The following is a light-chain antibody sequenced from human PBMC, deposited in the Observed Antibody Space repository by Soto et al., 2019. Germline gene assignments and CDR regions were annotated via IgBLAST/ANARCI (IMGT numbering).Light chain of an antibody. CDR3: QHYRSYPFT. Sequence: DIQMTQSPSTLSASVGDRVTITCRASQSVTNYLAWYQQKSGKAPKLLIYKASNLQSGVPSRFSGSGSGTEFTLTISNVQPDDFATYYCQHYRSYPFTFGPGTQVDL. J-gene: IGKJ3*01. CDR1: QSVTNY. V-gene: IGKV1-5*03. CDR2: KAS.